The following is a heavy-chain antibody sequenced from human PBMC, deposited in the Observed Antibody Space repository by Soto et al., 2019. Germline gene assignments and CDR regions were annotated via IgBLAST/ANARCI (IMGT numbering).Heavy chain of an antibody. CDR3: ARQIYDSDTGPNFQYYFDS. V-gene: IGHV5-10-1*01. CDR1: GYSFAGYW. J-gene: IGHJ4*02. CDR2: IDPSDSQT. Sequence: XESLKISRRGSGYSFAGYWITWVRQKPGKGLEWMGRIDPSDSQTYYSPSFRGHVTISATKSITTVFLQWSSLRASDTAMYYCARQIYDSDTGPNFQYYFDSWGQGTPVTVSS. D-gene: IGHD3-22*01.